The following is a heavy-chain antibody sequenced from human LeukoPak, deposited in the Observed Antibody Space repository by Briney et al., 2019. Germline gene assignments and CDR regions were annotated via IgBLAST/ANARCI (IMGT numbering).Heavy chain of an antibody. J-gene: IGHJ3*02. Sequence: ASVKVSCKASGDTFTGYYMHWVRQAPGQGLEWMGWINPDNGATRYAQKFQGRVTMTRDTSISTAYMELSRLRSDDTAVYYCARDGQHGGNDAFDIWGQGTMVTVSS. CDR1: GDTFTGYY. CDR3: ARDGQHGGNDAFDI. CDR2: INPDNGAT. D-gene: IGHD4-23*01. V-gene: IGHV1-2*02.